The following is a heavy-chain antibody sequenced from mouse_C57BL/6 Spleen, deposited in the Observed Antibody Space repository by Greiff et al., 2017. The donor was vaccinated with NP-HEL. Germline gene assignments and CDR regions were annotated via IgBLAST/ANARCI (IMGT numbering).Heavy chain of an antibody. V-gene: IGHV1-50*01. Sequence: QVQLLQPGAELVKPGASVKLSCKASGYTFTSYWMQWVKQRPGPGLEWIGEIDPSASYPNYTQKFKGKATLTVDTSSSTAYMQLSSLTSEDSAVYYCARGYLDYLDYWGQGTTLTVSS. CDR3: ARGYLDYLDY. CDR2: IDPSASYP. J-gene: IGHJ2*01. CDR1: GYTFTSYW. D-gene: IGHD1-2*01.